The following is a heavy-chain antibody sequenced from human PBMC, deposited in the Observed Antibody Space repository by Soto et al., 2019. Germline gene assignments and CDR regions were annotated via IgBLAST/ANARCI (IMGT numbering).Heavy chain of an antibody. J-gene: IGHJ6*02. Sequence: EVQLVESGGGLVQPGGSLRLSCAASGFTFSLYSMSWVRQAPGKGLEWVSYISRSSTGIHYAGSVKGRFTISRDDATNSMHLQMNSLGDGDSAVDFCARAVTWGLDVWGQGTMVSISS. V-gene: IGHV3-48*02. CDR1: GFTFSLYS. CDR2: ISRSSTGI. CDR3: ARAVTWGLDV. D-gene: IGHD3-10*01.